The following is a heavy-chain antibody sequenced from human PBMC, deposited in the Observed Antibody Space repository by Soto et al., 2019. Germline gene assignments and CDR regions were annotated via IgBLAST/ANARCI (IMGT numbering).Heavy chain of an antibody. J-gene: IGHJ6*03. V-gene: IGHV3-23*01. CDR1: GCTFSREA. CDR3: AKEGRSSSYYYYYYMDV. Sequence: GALRVSGAGSGCTFSREAMGSVRQTPGKGLEWVSVISGSGDSTYYADSVKGRFTISRDNSKNTLFLQMNSLRAEDTAVYYCAKEGRSSSYYYYYYMDVWGKGTTVTVSS. CDR2: ISGSGDST. D-gene: IGHD6-6*01.